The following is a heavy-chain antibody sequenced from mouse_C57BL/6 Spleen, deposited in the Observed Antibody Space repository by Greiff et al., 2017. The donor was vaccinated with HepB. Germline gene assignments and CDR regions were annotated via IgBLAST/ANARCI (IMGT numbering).Heavy chain of an antibody. CDR1: GYTFTSYW. CDR2: IHPNSGST. V-gene: IGHV1-64*01. J-gene: IGHJ4*01. D-gene: IGHD2-3*01. Sequence: QVQLQQPGAELVKPGASVKLSCKASGYTFTSYWMHWVKQRPGQGLEWIGMIHPNSGSTNYNEKVKSKATLTVDKSSSTAYMQLSSLTSEDSAVYYCARRGIYDGYYDAMDYWGQGTSVTVSS. CDR3: ARRGIYDGYYDAMDY.